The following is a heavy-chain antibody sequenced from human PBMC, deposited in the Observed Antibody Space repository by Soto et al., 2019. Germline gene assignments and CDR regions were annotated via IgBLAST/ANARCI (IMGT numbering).Heavy chain of an antibody. CDR1: GGSFSGYY. CDR3: ARAAALGWGDFYSYGRDV. CDR2: INHSGST. V-gene: IGHV4-34*01. J-gene: IGHJ6*02. D-gene: IGHD3-16*01. Sequence: ASETLSLTCAVYGGSFSGYYWSWIRQPPGKGLEWIGEINHSGSTNYNPSLKSRVTISVDTSKNQFSLKLSSVTAADTAVYYCARAAALGWGDFYSYGRDVGGQGPT.